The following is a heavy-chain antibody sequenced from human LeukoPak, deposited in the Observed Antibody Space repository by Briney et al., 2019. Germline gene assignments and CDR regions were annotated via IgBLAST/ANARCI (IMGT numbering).Heavy chain of an antibody. D-gene: IGHD6-13*01. J-gene: IGHJ6*03. CDR3: ARVKRGIAAAGTVGYYFYYMDV. Sequence: GGSLRLSCAASGFTFSSYAMHWVRQAPGKGLEWVANIKQDGSEKYYVDSVKGRFTISRDNARNSLYLQMNSLRAEDTAVYYCARVKRGIAAAGTVGYYFYYMDVWGRGTTVTISS. CDR2: IKQDGSEK. V-gene: IGHV3-7*01. CDR1: GFTFSSYA.